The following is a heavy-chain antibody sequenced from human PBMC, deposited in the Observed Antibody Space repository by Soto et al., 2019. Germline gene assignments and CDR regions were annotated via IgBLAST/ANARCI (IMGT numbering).Heavy chain of an antibody. CDR1: GDSVSSGAYY. Sequence: SETLSLTCSVSGDSVSSGAYYWSWIRQPPGKGLEWTGYVYYSGSTSYNPSLETGVTISVDTSKNQFSLKLTSVTPADTAIYYCARVKRSTSRLDPWGQGTLVTVSS. CDR3: ARVKRSTSRLDP. J-gene: IGHJ5*02. D-gene: IGHD1-26*01. CDR2: VYYSGST. V-gene: IGHV4-61*08.